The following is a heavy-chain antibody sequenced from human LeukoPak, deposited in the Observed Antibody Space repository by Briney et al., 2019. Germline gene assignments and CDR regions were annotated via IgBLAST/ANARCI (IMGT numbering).Heavy chain of an antibody. CDR3: ARLDSGSSSRLGYFDL. Sequence: PSETLSLTCTVSGGSISSYYWSWIRQPPGKGLEWIGYIYYSGSTNYNPSLKSRVTISVDTSKNQFSLKLSSVTAADTAVYYCARLDSGSSSRLGYFDLWGRGTLVTVSS. V-gene: IGHV4-59*08. D-gene: IGHD1-26*01. J-gene: IGHJ2*01. CDR2: IYYSGST. CDR1: GGSISSYY.